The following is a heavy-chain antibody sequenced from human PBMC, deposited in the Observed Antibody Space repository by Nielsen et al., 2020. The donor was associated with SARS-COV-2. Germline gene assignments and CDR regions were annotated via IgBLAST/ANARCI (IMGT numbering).Heavy chain of an antibody. CDR1: GFTFSSYS. D-gene: IGHD2-2*01. Sequence: GGSLRLSCAASGFTFSSYSMNWVRQAPGKGLEWVSSISSSSSYIYYADSVKGRFTISRDNAKNSLYLQMNSLRAEDMAVYYCARSGEGIVVVPAAMSVYMDVWGKGTTVTVSS. V-gene: IGHV3-21*01. J-gene: IGHJ6*03. CDR3: ARSGEGIVVVPAAMSVYMDV. CDR2: ISSSSSYI.